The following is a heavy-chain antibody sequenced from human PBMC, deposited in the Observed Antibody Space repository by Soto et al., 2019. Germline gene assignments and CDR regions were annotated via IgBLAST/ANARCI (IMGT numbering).Heavy chain of an antibody. D-gene: IGHD3-9*01. CDR2: ILPIFGTA. V-gene: IGHV1-69*13. J-gene: IGHJ6*02. CDR1: GGTFSSYA. CDR3: ARRITQNYDILTGYSSNYYYYGMDV. Sequence: SVKVSCKASGGTFSSYAISWVRQAPGQRLEWMGGILPIFGTANYAQKFQGRVTITADESTSTAYMELSSLRSEDTAVYYCARRITQNYDILTGYSSNYYYYGMDVWGQGTTVTVSS.